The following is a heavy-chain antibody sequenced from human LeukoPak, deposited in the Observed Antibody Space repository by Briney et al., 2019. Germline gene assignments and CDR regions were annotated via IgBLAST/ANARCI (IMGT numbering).Heavy chain of an antibody. CDR3: ARGVYIAAAQYGY. CDR1: GASITYYY. D-gene: IGHD6-13*01. CDR2: IYYSGTT. J-gene: IGHJ4*02. V-gene: IGHV4-59*01. Sequence: PSETLSLTCTVSGASITYYYWTWIRQPPGKGLEWIGYIYYSGTTNYNPSLKSRVTISVDTSKNQFSLKLSSVTAADTAVYYCARGVYIAAAQYGYWGQGTLVTVSS.